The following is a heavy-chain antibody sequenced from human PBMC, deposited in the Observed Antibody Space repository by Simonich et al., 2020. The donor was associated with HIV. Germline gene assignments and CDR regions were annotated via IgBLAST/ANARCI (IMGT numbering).Heavy chain of an antibody. CDR1: GGSFSGYY. CDR2: INHGRGT. V-gene: IGHV4-34*01. Sequence: QVQLQQWGAGLLKPSATLSLPCAVYGGSFSGYYWSWIRQPPGTGLEWIGKINHGRGTNYTPSLKSRVTISVDTSKKQFSLKLSSVTAAATAVDYCARIGPDYYRGYYYMDVWGKGTTVTVSS. J-gene: IGHJ6*03. CDR3: ARIGPDYYRGYYYMDV. D-gene: IGHD3-10*01.